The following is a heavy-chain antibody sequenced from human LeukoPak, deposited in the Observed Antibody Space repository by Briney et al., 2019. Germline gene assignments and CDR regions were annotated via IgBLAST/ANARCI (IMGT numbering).Heavy chain of an antibody. V-gene: IGHV1-69*13. Sequence: SVKVSCKASGGTFISYAISWVRQAPGQGLEWMGGIIPIFGTANYAQKFQGRVTITADESTSTAYMELSSLRSEDTAVYYCAREAPTRIAAADPYYFDYWGQGTLVTVSS. CDR3: AREAPTRIAAADPYYFDY. D-gene: IGHD6-13*01. J-gene: IGHJ4*02. CDR1: GGTFISYA. CDR2: IIPIFGTA.